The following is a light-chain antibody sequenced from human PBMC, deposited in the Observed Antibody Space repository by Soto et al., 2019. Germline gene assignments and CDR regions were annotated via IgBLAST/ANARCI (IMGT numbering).Light chain of an antibody. CDR3: SSYTSSSTYV. Sequence: QSVLTQPASVSGSPGEWITISCTGTSNDVGGYNYVSWYQQHPGKDPKLMIYDVSNRPSGVSTRFSGSKSGNTASLTISGLQAEDEADYYCSSYTSSSTYVFGTGTKVTVL. J-gene: IGLJ1*01. V-gene: IGLV2-14*01. CDR1: SNDVGGYNY. CDR2: DVS.